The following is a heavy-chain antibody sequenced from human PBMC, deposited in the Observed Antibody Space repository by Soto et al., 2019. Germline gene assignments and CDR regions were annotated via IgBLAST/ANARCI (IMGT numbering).Heavy chain of an antibody. J-gene: IGHJ4*02. D-gene: IGHD5-18*01. CDR1: GFTFSSYA. V-gene: IGHV3-30-3*01. CDR3: ARDAERGAMENYFDY. CDR2: ISYDGSNK. Sequence: GGSLRLSCAASGFTFSSYAMHWVRQAPGKGLEWVAVISYDGSNKYYADSVKGRFTISRDNSKNTLYLQMNSLRAEDTAVYYCARDAERGAMENYFDYWGQGTLVTVSS.